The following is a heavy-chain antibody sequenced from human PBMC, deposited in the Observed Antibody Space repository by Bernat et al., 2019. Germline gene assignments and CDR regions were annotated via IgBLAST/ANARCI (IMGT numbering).Heavy chain of an antibody. V-gene: IGHV4-39*01. CDR2: IYYSGST. J-gene: IGHJ6*02. CDR1: GGSISSSSYY. Sequence: QLQLQESGPGLVKPSETLSLTCTVSGGSISSSSYYWGWIRQPPGKGLEWIGSIYYSGSTYYNPSLKSRVTISVDTSKNQFSLKLSSVTAADTAVYYCAGTGRADIVVVPAATHYYYYYGMDVWGQGTTVTVYS. CDR3: AGTGRADIVVVPAATHYYYYYGMDV. D-gene: IGHD2-2*01.